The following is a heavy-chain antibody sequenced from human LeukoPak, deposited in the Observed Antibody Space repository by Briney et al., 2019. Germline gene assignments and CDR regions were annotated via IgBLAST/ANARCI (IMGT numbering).Heavy chain of an antibody. J-gene: IGHJ5*02. D-gene: IGHD2-2*01. CDR2: IYYSGST. V-gene: IGHV4-39*01. CDR3: ARAGSVVPAAMGNWFDP. Sequence: SETLSLTCTVSGGSISSSSYYWGWVRQPPGKGLEWIGSIYYSGSTYYNPSLKSRVTISVDTSKNQFSLKLSSVTAADTAVYYCARAGSVVPAAMGNWFDPWGQGTLVTVSP. CDR1: GGSISSSSYY.